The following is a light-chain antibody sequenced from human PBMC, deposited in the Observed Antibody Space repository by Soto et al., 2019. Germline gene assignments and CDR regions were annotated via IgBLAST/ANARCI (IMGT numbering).Light chain of an antibody. V-gene: IGLV2-14*03. Sequence: QSVXTQPASVSGSPGQAITISCXGTSSDVGAYNYVSWYQQHPGKAPKLMVYEVNNRPSGVSDRFSGSKSDNTASLTISGLQAEDEADYYCGSYTSSTTLVFGTGTKLTVL. CDR2: EVN. J-gene: IGLJ1*01. CDR1: SSDVGAYNY. CDR3: GSYTSSTTLV.